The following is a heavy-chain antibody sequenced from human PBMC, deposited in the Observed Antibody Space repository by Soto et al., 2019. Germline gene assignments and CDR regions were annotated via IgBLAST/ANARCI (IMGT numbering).Heavy chain of an antibody. V-gene: IGHV4-59*01. CDR2: IYYSGST. Sequence: SETLSLTCTFSGVSISSYYWSWIRQPPGKGLEWIGYIYYSGSTYYNPSLKSRVTISVDTSKNQFSLKLSSVTAADTAVYYCARDPAGGDDGSWFDPWGQGTLVTVSS. J-gene: IGHJ5*02. CDR3: ARDPAGGDDGSWFDP. D-gene: IGHD4-17*01. CDR1: GVSISSYY.